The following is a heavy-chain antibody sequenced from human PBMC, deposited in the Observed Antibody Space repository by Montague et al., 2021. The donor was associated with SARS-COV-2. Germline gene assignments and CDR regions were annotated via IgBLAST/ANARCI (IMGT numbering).Heavy chain of an antibody. J-gene: IGHJ4*02. CDR1: GGSIGSSSYY. CDR2: FLYSGST. CDR3: ASMVRAQVFYFDY. D-gene: IGHD3-10*01. Sequence: SETLSLTCTVSGGSIGSSSYYWCWIRPPPGKGLEWIGSFLYSGSTYYNPSLKSRITIFVDTSKNQFSLKLSSVTAADTAVYYCASMVRAQVFYFDYWGQGTLVTVSS. V-gene: IGHV4-39*01.